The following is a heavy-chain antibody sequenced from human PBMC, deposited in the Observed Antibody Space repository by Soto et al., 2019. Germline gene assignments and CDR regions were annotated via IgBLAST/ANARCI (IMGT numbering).Heavy chain of an antibody. CDR2: IYWNDDK. CDR3: ARRPRYSSYFDY. Sequence: QITLKESGPTLVKPTQTLTLTCTFSGFSLSTSGVGVGWIRQPPGKALEWLALIYWNDDKRYSPSLKSRLTIAKDTSKNQVVLNMTNMDPVDTATYFCARRPRYSSYFDYWGQGTLVTVSS. J-gene: IGHJ4*03. CDR1: GFSLSTSGVG. V-gene: IGHV2-5*01. D-gene: IGHD4-4*01.